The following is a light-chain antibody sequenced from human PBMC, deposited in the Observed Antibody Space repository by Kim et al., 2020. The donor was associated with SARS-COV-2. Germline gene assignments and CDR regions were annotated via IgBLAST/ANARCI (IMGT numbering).Light chain of an antibody. V-gene: IGLV1-44*01. CDR3: ASWDDRLDGWV. J-gene: IGLJ3*02. CDR2: SNY. Sequence: GRGVTISLFGGDSDIGSNPVNWYQQVPGTAPKLLMYSNYQRPSGVTDRFSGSKSGTSASLAISGLRAEDEADYYCASWDDRLDGWVFGGGTQLTVL. CDR1: DSDIGSNP.